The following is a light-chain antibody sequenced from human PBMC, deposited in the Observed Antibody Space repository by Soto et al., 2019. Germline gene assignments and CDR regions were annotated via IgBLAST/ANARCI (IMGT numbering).Light chain of an antibody. Sequence: QSALTQPASVSGSPGQSITISCTGTSSDVGGYNYVSWYQQHPGKAPKLMIYDVSNRPSGVSNRFSGSKSGNTGSLTISGLQAEDASDYYCSSYTSSSTLLYVFGTGTKLTVL. J-gene: IGLJ1*01. CDR1: SSDVGGYNY. CDR2: DVS. V-gene: IGLV2-14*01. CDR3: SSYTSSSTLLYV.